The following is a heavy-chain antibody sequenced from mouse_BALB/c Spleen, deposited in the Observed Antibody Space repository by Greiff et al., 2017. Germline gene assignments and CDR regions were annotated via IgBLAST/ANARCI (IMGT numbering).Heavy chain of an antibody. Sequence: DVMLVESGGGLVQPGGSRKLSCAASGFTFSSFGMHWVRQAPEKGLEWVAYISSGSSTIYYADTVKGRFTISRDNPKNTLFLQMTSLRSEDTAMYYCARYDYGAMDYWGQGTSVTVSS. CDR3: ARYDYGAMDY. V-gene: IGHV5-17*02. CDR1: GFTFSSFG. J-gene: IGHJ4*01. CDR2: ISSGSSTI. D-gene: IGHD2-4*01.